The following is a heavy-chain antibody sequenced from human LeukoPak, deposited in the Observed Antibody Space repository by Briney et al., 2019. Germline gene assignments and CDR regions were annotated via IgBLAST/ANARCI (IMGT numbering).Heavy chain of an antibody. CDR1: GFTVSSNY. V-gene: IGHV3-53*01. CDR2: IYSGGST. Sequence: PGGSLRLSCAASGFTVSSNYMSWVRQAPGKGLEWVSVIYSGGSTYYADSVKGRFTISRHNSKNTLYLQMNSLRAEDTAVYYCARDHGVQLRLGVDGMDVWGQGTTVTVSS. J-gene: IGHJ6*02. CDR3: ARDHGVQLRLGVDGMDV. D-gene: IGHD1-1*01.